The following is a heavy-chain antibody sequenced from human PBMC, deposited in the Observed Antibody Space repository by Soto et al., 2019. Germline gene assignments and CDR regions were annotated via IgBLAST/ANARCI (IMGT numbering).Heavy chain of an antibody. V-gene: IGHV3-66*01. CDR3: ARDPWVGDIGDY. CDR2: NYSGGNT. J-gene: IGHJ4*02. D-gene: IGHD4-17*01. Sequence: DVQLVESGGGLVLRGESLRLSCAASGFTVGSAYMSWFRQAPGKGLEWVAGNYSGGNTYYAHSVKGRFTISRDTSKNRLYLQMNSLRAEDAAIYCCARDPWVGDIGDYWGQGTLVTVSS. CDR1: GFTVGSAY.